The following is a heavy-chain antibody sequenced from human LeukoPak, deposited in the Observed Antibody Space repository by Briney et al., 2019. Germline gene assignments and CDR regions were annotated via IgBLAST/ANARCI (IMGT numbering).Heavy chain of an antibody. V-gene: IGHV4-39*07. CDR3: ARSVSRNWFDP. CDR1: GGSISSSSYY. J-gene: IGHJ5*02. CDR2: IYYSGST. Sequence: SETLSLTCTVSGGSISSSSYYWGWIRQPPGKGLEWIGSIYYSGSTHYNPSLKSRVTISVDTSKNQFSLKLSSVTAADTAVYYCARSVSRNWFDPWGQGTLVTVSS.